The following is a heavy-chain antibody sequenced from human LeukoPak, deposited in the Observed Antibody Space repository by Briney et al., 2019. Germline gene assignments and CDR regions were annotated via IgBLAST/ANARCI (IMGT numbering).Heavy chain of an antibody. Sequence: ASVKVSCKASGYTFTSYYMHWVRQAPGQGLEWMGIINPSGGSTSYAQKFQGRVTMTRDMSTSTVYMELSSLRSEDTAVYYCARYSGYDSYYYYMDVWGKGTTVTVSS. V-gene: IGHV1-46*01. CDR2: INPSGGST. CDR1: GYTFTSYY. J-gene: IGHJ6*03. D-gene: IGHD5-12*01. CDR3: ARYSGYDSYYYYMDV.